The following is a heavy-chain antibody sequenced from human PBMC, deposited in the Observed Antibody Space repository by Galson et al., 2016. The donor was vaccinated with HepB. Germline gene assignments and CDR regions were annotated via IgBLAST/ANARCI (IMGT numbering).Heavy chain of an antibody. CDR1: GDSVSSDSAA. D-gene: IGHD3-10*01. Sequence: CAISGDSVSSDSAAWNWIRQSPSRGLEWLGRTYYRSKWYNDYAVSVQSRISINPDTSKNQFSLQLNSVTPEDTGVYYCARDQGSGSYFNSWYYSGMDVWGQGTTVIVSS. CDR2: TYYRSKWYN. CDR3: ARDQGSGSYFNSWYYSGMDV. V-gene: IGHV6-1*01. J-gene: IGHJ6*02.